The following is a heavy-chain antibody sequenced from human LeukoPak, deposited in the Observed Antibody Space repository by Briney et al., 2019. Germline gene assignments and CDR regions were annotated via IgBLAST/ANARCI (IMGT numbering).Heavy chain of an antibody. CDR1: GFTLSSHA. J-gene: IGHJ4*02. CDR2: ISGSDSNT. Sequence: GGSLRLSCAASGFTLSSHAISWVRQAPGKGLEWVSVISGSDSNTYYADSVKGRFTISRDNSKNTLYLQMNSLRAEDTAVYYCAKCASYWFLGYFDYWGQGSLVTVSS. CDR3: AKCASYWFLGYFDY. V-gene: IGHV3-23*01. D-gene: IGHD3-9*01.